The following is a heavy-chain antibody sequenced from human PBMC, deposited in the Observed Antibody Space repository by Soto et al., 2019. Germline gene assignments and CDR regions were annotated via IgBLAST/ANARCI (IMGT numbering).Heavy chain of an antibody. D-gene: IGHD2-8*01. Sequence: PSETLSLTCTVSGGSISSGDYYWSWIRQPPGKGLEWIGYIYYSGSTYYNPSLKSRVTISVDTSKNQFPLKLSSVTAADTAVYYCARSLDNGYFDYWGQGTLVTVSS. CDR3: ARSLDNGYFDY. V-gene: IGHV4-30-4*01. CDR1: GGSISSGDYY. J-gene: IGHJ4*02. CDR2: IYYSGST.